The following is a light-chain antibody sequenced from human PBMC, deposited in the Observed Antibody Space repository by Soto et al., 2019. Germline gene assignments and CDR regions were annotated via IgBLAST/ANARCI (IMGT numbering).Light chain of an antibody. J-gene: IGLJ2*01. CDR2: SNN. V-gene: IGLV1-44*01. Sequence: QSVLTQPPSASGTPGQSVTISCSGSSSNIGSNTVNWYQQLPGTAPKLLIYSNNQRPSGVPDRFSGSKSGTSASLAISGLQSEDEADYYCAAWDDSLNDVVFGGGTKLTVL. CDR1: SSNIGSNT. CDR3: AAWDDSLNDVV.